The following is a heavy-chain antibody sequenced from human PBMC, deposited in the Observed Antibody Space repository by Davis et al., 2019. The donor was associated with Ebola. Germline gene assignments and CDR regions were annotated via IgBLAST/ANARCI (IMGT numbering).Heavy chain of an antibody. CDR1: GFTFLTSA. V-gene: IGHV1-58*01. CDR3: AACSGTYHDAFDL. J-gene: IGHJ3*01. D-gene: IGHD2-15*01. Sequence: SVKVFCKASGFTFLTSAVQWVRQARGQRLEYIGWIVVGSENTNYAEKFQERVTITRDMSTATTFMEMSSLRSDDTAVYYCAACSGTYHDAFDLWGQRTMVTVSS. CDR2: IVVGSENT.